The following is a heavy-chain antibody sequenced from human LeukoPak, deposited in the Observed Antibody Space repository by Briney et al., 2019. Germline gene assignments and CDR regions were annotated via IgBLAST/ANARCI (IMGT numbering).Heavy chain of an antibody. CDR1: GYTFTSFD. Sequence: GASVKVSCKASGYTFTSFDINWVRQATGQGLEWLGWMTPNSGQTGYAQKFQGRVTLTRDTSTSTAYMEQSSLTSEDTAVYYCARNEYATGWFDHWGQGTVVTVSS. CDR2: MTPNSGQT. V-gene: IGHV1-8*01. D-gene: IGHD2-2*01. J-gene: IGHJ5*02. CDR3: ARNEYATGWFDH.